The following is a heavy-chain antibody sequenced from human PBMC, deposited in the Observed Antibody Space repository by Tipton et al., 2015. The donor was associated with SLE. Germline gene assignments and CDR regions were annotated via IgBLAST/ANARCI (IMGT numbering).Heavy chain of an antibody. CDR3: ARGWRRWRALGY. V-gene: IGHV4-59*11. CDR1: GGSISSHY. Sequence: TLSLTCTVSGGSISSHYWSWIRQPPGKGLEWIGYIYYSGSTNYNPSLKSRVTISVDTSKNQFSLKLSSVTAADTAVYYCARGWRRWRALGYWGQGTLVTVSS. J-gene: IGHJ4*02. CDR2: IYYSGST. D-gene: IGHD3-3*01.